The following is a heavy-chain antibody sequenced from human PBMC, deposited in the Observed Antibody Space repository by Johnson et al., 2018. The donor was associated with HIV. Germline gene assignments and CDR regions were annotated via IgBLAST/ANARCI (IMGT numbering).Heavy chain of an antibody. D-gene: IGHD6-13*01. CDR1: GFTFSSYG. CDR2: IRYDGSNK. V-gene: IGHV3-30*02. J-gene: IGHJ3*02. CDR3: AKGHSSSWSRGAFDI. Sequence: QVQLVESGGGVVQPGGSRRLSCAASGFTFSSYGMHWVRQAPGKGLEWVAFIRYDGSNKYYADSVKGRFTISRDNSKNTLYLQMNSLRAEDTAVYYCAKGHSSSWSRGAFDIWGQGTMVTVSS.